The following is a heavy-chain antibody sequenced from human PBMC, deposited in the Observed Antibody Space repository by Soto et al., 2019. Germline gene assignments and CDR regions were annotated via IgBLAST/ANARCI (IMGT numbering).Heavy chain of an antibody. D-gene: IGHD3-3*01. CDR2: MNPNSGNT. V-gene: IGHV1-8*01. CDR3: ARGFDYDFWSGYGYYYYYMDV. CDR1: GYTFTSYD. J-gene: IGHJ6*03. Sequence: ASVKVSCKASGYTFTSYDINWVRQATGQGLEWMGWMNPNSGNTGYAQKFQGRATMTRNTSISTAYMELSSLRSEDTAVYYCARGFDYDFWSGYGYYYYYMDVWGKGTTVTVSS.